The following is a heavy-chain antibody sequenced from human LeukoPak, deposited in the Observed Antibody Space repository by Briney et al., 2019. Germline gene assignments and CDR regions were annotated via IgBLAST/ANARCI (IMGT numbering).Heavy chain of an antibody. V-gene: IGHV3-33*01. CDR3: ARDPAPQGWFDS. J-gene: IGHJ5*01. CDR1: GFTFSSYG. Sequence: GGSLRLSCAASGFTFSSYGMHWVRQAPGKGLEWVAVIWYDGSNKYYADSVKGRFTISRDNSKNTLYLQMNSLRAEDTAVYHCARDPAPQGWFDSWGQGTLVTVSS. CDR2: IWYDGSNK.